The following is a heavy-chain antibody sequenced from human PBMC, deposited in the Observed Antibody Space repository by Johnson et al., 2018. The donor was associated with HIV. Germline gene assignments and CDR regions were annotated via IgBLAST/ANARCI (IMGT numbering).Heavy chain of an antibody. D-gene: IGHD2-21*01. CDR2: IYSGGNT. Sequence: EVQLVESGGGLVQPGGSLRLSCAASGFTVSSNYMSWVRQAPGKGLEWVSVIYSGGNTYYADSGKGRFTISRDNSKNTVFLQMNRLRAEDTAVYYCARDTGGGEPYDIWGQGTMVTVSS. J-gene: IGHJ3*02. CDR3: ARDTGGGEPYDI. V-gene: IGHV3-66*01. CDR1: GFTVSSNY.